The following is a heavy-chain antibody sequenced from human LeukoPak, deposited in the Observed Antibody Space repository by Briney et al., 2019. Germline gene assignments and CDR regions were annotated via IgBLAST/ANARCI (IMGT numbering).Heavy chain of an antibody. J-gene: IGHJ4*02. CDR2: IWYDGSNK. CDR1: GFTFSSYG. Sequence: PGGSLRLSCAASGFTFSSYGMHWVRQAPGKGLEWVAVIWYDGSNKYYADSVKGRFTISRDNPKNTLYLQMNSLRAEDTAVYYCARETEDDSSGYYSDYWGQGTLVTVSS. V-gene: IGHV3-33*01. D-gene: IGHD3-22*01. CDR3: ARETEDDSSGYYSDY.